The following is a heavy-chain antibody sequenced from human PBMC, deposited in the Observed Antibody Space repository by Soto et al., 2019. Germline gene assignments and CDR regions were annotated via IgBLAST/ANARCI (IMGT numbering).Heavy chain of an antibody. CDR3: TKDTFGGRDS. Sequence: GGSLRLSCTASEISLNIYWLHWVRQAPGKGLVWVARINPESTTITYADSVTGRFTISRDYAKDTLYLQMNGLSAEDTAIYYCTKDTFGGRDSWGQGTLVTVSS. CDR1: EISLNIYW. D-gene: IGHD2-15*01. J-gene: IGHJ4*02. CDR2: INPESTTI. V-gene: IGHV3-74*01.